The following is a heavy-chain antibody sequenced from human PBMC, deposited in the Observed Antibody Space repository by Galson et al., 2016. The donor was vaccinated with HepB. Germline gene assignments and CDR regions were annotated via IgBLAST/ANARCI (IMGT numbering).Heavy chain of an antibody. CDR2: MNANSGXT. D-gene: IGHD1-7*01. CDR3: XRGHNNWNYXFGY. J-gene: IGHJ4*01. V-gene: IGHV1-8*01. CDR1: GXXFTXXX. Sequence: SVXXSCKASGXXFTXXXINXXXQAXXQGLXXMGWMNANSGXTGYEQKFQGRVTMTRNTYISTAYRELXSLRSEDTAAYYCXRGHNNWNYXFGYWGXGTLVXXSS.